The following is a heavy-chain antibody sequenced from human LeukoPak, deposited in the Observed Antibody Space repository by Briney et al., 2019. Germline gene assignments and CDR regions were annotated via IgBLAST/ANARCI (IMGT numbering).Heavy chain of an antibody. CDR2: IYYSGST. Sequence: SETLSLTCTVSGGSISSSSYYWGWIRQPPGKGLEWIGIIYYSGSTYYNPSLKSRLTISVDTSKSQFSLKLSSVTATDTAVYYCARRGYCSSTSCYEYWFDSWGQGTLVTVSS. J-gene: IGHJ5*01. CDR1: GGSISSSSYY. CDR3: ARRGYCSSTSCYEYWFDS. D-gene: IGHD2-2*01. V-gene: IGHV4-39*01.